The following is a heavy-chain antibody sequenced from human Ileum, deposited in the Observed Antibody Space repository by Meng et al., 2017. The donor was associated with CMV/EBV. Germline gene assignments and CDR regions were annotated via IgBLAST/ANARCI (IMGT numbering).Heavy chain of an antibody. CDR3: TRGGELLPPFDY. D-gene: IGHD1-26*01. J-gene: IGHJ4*02. Sequence: SCAASGFTVDDYGMSWFRQAPGKGLEWVSGINWNGGSTGYADSVKGRFTISRDNAKNSLYLQMNSLRAEDTASYYCTRGGELLPPFDYWGQGTLVTVSS. V-gene: IGHV3-20*04. CDR1: GFTVDDYG. CDR2: INWNGGST.